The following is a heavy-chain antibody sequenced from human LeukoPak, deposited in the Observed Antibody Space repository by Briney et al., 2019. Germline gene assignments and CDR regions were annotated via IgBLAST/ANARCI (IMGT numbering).Heavy chain of an antibody. CDR2: IYDSGKT. CDR3: ARGGGTLDY. D-gene: IGHD3-16*01. J-gene: IGHJ4*02. CDR1: GDSISSYY. Sequence: SETLSLTCTVSGDSISSYYWSWIRQPPGKGLEWFGYIYDSGKTNYNASLISRVTISVDTSKNQFSLKLTSVTPADTAVYYCARGGGTLDYWGQGTLVTVSS. V-gene: IGHV4-59*01.